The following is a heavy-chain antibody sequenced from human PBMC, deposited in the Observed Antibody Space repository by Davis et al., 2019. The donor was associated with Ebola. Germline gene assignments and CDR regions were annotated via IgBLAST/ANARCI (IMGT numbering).Heavy chain of an antibody. CDR1: GGSISSGDYY. CDR2: IYYSGST. CDR3: ARGWELPAGDY. J-gene: IGHJ4*02. V-gene: IGHV4-30-4*01. Sequence: MPSETLSLTCTVSGGSISSGDYYWSWIRQPPGKGLEWIGYIYYSGSTYYNPSLKSRVTISVDTSKNQFSLRLSSVTAADTAVYYCARGWELPAGDYWGQGTLVTVSS. D-gene: IGHD1-26*01.